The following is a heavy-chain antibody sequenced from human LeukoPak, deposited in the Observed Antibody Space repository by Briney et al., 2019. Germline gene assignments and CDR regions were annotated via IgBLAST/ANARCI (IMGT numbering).Heavy chain of an antibody. V-gene: IGHV3-9*03. CDR1: GFTFDNYA. CDR2: ISWNSANI. CDR3: VKDTSGASQYFQY. Sequence: PGKSLRLSCAAFGFTFDNYAMHWVRQAPGKGLEWVSSISWNSANIAYADSVKGRFTISRDNAKNSLYLQMNSLRPEDMALYYCVKDTSGASQYFQYWGNGTVVTVSS. J-gene: IGHJ1*01. D-gene: IGHD2-15*01.